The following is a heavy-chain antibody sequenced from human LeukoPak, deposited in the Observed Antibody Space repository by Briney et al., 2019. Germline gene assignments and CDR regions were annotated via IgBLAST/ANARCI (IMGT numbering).Heavy chain of an antibody. V-gene: IGHV3-30-3*01. J-gene: IGHJ4*02. D-gene: IGHD1-14*01. CDR1: GLTFSSHA. CDR2: ISHDGSDK. CDR3: AREPGPGYFDY. Sequence: GGSLRLSCAASGLTFSSHAMHWVRQAPGKGLEWVAVISHDGSDKQYTDSVKGRFTISRDNSRNTLYLQMNGLRAEDTAVYYCAREPGPGYFDYWGQGTLVTVSS.